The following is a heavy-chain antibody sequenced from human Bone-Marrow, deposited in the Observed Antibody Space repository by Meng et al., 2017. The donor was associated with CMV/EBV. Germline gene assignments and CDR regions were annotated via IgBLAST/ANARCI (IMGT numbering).Heavy chain of an antibody. Sequence: ASVKVSCKTSGYSFTGYYIHWVRQAHGQGLEWMGWINPNSAGTNYAQKFQGRVTMTRDTSIRTAYMELIRLTSDDTAVYYCARDSAVEVPPAIVPLEAFDLWGQGTMVTVSS. CDR1: GYSFTGYY. V-gene: IGHV1-2*02. J-gene: IGHJ3*01. CDR2: INPNSAGT. D-gene: IGHD2-2*01. CDR3: ARDSAVEVPPAIVPLEAFDL.